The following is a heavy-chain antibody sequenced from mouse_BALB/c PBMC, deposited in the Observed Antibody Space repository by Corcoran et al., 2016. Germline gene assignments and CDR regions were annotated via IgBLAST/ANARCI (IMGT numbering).Heavy chain of an antibody. V-gene: IGHV8-12*01. Sequence: QVTLKESGPGILQPSQTLSLTCSFSGFSLSTSGMGVSWIRQPSGKGLEWLAHIYWDDDKRYNPSLKSRLTISKDTSRNQVFLKSTSVDTADTATYYCARRGGWDADFDYGGQGTTLTVSS. D-gene: IGHD4-1*01. CDR1: GFSLSTSGMG. J-gene: IGHJ2*01. CDR3: ARRGGWDADFDY. CDR2: IYWDDDK.